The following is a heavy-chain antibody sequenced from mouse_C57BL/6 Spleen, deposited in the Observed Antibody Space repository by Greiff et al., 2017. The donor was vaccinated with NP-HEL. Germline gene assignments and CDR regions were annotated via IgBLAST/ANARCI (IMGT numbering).Heavy chain of an antibody. CDR1: GYTFTSYW. V-gene: IGHV1-69*01. Sequence: QVQLQQPGAELVMPGASVKLSCKASGYTFTSYWMHWVKQRPGQGLEWIGEIDPSDSYTNYTHKFKGQSTLTVDKSSSTAYMQLSSLTSEDSAVYYCARPYRNYVFDYWGQGTTLTVSS. CDR2: IDPSDSYT. CDR3: ARPYRNYVFDY. D-gene: IGHD2-5*01. J-gene: IGHJ2*01.